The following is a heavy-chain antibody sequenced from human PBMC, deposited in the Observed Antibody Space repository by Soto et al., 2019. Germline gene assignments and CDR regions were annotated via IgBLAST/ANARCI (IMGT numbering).Heavy chain of an antibody. D-gene: IGHD3-10*01. CDR2: ISDSGATT. CDR3: AQDKGVRGATHLRY. CDR1: GFAFSSFA. J-gene: IGHJ4*02. V-gene: IGHV3-23*01. Sequence: EVQLLESGGGLVQPGGSLRLSCAASGFAFSSFALNWVRQAPGKGLDWVSVISDSGATTYYSDSVKGRFTISRDNSKNMLYLEMNSLRANDTAIYYCAQDKGVRGATHLRYWGPGTLVTVSS.